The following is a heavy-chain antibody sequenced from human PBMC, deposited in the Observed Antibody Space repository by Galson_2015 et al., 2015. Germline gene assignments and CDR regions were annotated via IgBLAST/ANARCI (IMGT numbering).Heavy chain of an antibody. CDR2: IYPGGSDT. V-gene: IGHV5-51*01. D-gene: IGHD3-22*01. Sequence: QSGAEVKKPGESLKISCKGSGYSFTSYWIGWVRQMPGKGLEWMGIIYPGGSDTRYSPSFQGQVTISADKSISTAYLQWSSLKASDTAMYYCARRPNNYYDSSGYYYGHFDYWGQGTLVTVSS. J-gene: IGHJ4*02. CDR3: ARRPNNYYDSSGYYYGHFDY. CDR1: GYSFTSYW.